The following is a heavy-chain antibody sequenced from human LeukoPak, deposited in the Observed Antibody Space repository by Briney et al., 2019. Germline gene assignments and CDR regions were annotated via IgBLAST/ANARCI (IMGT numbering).Heavy chain of an antibody. CDR1: GFTFSSYS. CDR2: ISSSSTI. Sequence: PGGSLRLSCAASGFTFSSYSMNWVRQAPGKGLEWVSYISSSSTIYYADSVKGRFTISRDNAKNSLYLQMNSLRAEDTAVYYCAREEYSSSWAGFWGQGTLVTVSS. CDR3: AREEYSSSWAGF. V-gene: IGHV3-48*01. D-gene: IGHD6-13*01. J-gene: IGHJ4*02.